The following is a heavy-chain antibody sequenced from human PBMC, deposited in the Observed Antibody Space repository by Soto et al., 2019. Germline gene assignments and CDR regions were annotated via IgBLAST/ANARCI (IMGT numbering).Heavy chain of an antibody. D-gene: IGHD3-16*01. CDR1: GNTLTELS. CDR2: FDPEERET. Sequence: QVQLVQSGAEVKKPGASVKVSCKLSGNTLTELSIHWVRQAPGKGLEWMGAFDPEERETIYSQQFQGRVTMTQDTSTDTAYMQLTSLRHEDTAVYYCAADLVIADSDYWGQGTLVTVSS. V-gene: IGHV1-24*01. CDR3: AADLVIADSDY. J-gene: IGHJ4*02.